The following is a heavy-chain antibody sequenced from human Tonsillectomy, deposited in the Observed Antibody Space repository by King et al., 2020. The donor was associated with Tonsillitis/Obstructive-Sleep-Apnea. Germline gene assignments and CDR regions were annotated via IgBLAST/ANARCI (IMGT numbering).Heavy chain of an antibody. CDR2: INHSGST. Sequence: VQLQQWGAGLLKPSETLSLTCAVYGGSFSDYYWSWIRQSPGKGLEWIGEINHSGSTNYNPSLKSRVNISVDTSKNQFSLSLSPVTAADTAVYYCASPRGYMDVWGEGTAVTVSS. D-gene: IGHD3-10*01. V-gene: IGHV4-34*01. J-gene: IGHJ6*03. CDR1: GGSFSDYY. CDR3: ASPRGYMDV.